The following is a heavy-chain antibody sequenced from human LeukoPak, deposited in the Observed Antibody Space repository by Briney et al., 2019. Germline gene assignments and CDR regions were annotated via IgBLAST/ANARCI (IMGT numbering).Heavy chain of an antibody. D-gene: IGHD3-16*01. CDR3: ARDLIMITFGGGLDY. V-gene: IGHV1-46*03. J-gene: IGHJ4*02. CDR1: GYTFTSYY. Sequence: ASVKVSCKASGYTFTSYYMHWVRQAPGQGLEWMGIINPSGGSTSYAQKFQGRVTMTRDTSTSTVYVELSSLRSEDTAVYYCARDLIMITFGGGLDYWGQGTLVTVSS. CDR2: INPSGGST.